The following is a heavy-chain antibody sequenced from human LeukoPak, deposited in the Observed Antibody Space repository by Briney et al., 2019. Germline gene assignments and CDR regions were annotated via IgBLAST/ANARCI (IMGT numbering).Heavy chain of an antibody. D-gene: IGHD6-13*01. J-gene: IGHJ4*02. CDR3: ARGGGYSSSRHPDS. CDR2: IFHTGST. CDR1: AGSLYASKW. Sequence: SGTLSLTCVVSAGSLYASKWWSWVRQPPGKGLEWIGEIFHTGSTNYSPSLKSRVTITVDKSKNQFSLSLNSVTAADTAVYYCARGGGYSSSRHPDSSGQGTLVSVSS. V-gene: IGHV4-4*02.